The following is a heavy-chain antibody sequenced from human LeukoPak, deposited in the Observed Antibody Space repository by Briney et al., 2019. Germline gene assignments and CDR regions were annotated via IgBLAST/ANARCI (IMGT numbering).Heavy chain of an antibody. D-gene: IGHD1-26*01. Sequence: GESLKISCKGSGYSFTSYWIGWVRQMPGKGLEWMGIIYPGDSDTGYSPSFQGQVTTSADKSISTAYLQWSSLKASDTAMYYCARPGVGTTNYFDYWGQGTLVTVSS. V-gene: IGHV5-51*01. CDR3: ARPGVGTTNYFDY. J-gene: IGHJ4*02. CDR1: GYSFTSYW. CDR2: IYPGDSDT.